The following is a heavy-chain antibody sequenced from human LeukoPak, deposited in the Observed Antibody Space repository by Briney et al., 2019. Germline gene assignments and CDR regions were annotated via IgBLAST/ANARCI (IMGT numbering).Heavy chain of an antibody. CDR2: ISYDGNTI. V-gene: IGHV3-30-3*01. CDR3: AKAEVTIPNDC. CDR1: EFTFSNYA. Sequence: PGGSLRLSCAASEFTFSNYALHWVRQAPGKGLQWVAVISYDGNTIHYADSVKGRFTVSRDNARESLYLQMNKLRAEDTAVYYCAKAEVTIPNDCWGQGTLVTVSS. J-gene: IGHJ4*02. D-gene: IGHD4-17*01.